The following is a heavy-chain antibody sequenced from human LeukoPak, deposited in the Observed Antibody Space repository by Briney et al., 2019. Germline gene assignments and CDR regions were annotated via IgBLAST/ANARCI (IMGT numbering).Heavy chain of an antibody. D-gene: IGHD2-8*01. CDR1: GGSISSYN. CDR2: IYYSGGT. V-gene: IGHV4-59*01. CDR3: ARSGRVLLDY. J-gene: IGHJ4*02. Sequence: SETLSLTCAVSGGSISSYNWSWIRQPPGKGLEWVGYIYYSGGTTYNPSPKSRVTISVDTSKNQFSLKLSSGTAADTAVYYCARSGRVLLDYWGQGTPVTVSS.